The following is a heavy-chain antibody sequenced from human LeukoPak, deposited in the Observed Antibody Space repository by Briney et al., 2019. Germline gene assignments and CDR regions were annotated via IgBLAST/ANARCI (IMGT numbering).Heavy chain of an antibody. V-gene: IGHV3-23*01. CDR2: ITDAVGST. J-gene: IGHJ4*02. CDR1: GFTFSSSS. D-gene: IGHD5-12*01. Sequence: PGGSLRLSCAASGFTFSSSSISWARQAPGKGLEWVSAITDAVGSTHYADSVKGRFTISSDNSKNTVYLQMNSLRPEDMAVYYCAKEIFSGLLYIDYWGQGTLVTVSS. CDR3: AKEIFSGLLYIDY.